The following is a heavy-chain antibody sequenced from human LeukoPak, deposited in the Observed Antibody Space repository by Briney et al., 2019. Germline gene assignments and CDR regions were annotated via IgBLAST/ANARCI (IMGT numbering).Heavy chain of an antibody. D-gene: IGHD3/OR15-3a*01. Sequence: PSETLSLTCTVSGYSISSGYYWGWIRQPPGQGLEWIGSIYHSGSTYYNPSLKSRVTTSVDTSKNQFSLKLSSVTAADTAVYYCARQTGSGLFILPGGQGTLVTVSS. CDR1: GYSISSGYY. J-gene: IGHJ4*02. V-gene: IGHV4-38-2*02. CDR3: ARQTGSGLFILP. CDR2: IYHSGST.